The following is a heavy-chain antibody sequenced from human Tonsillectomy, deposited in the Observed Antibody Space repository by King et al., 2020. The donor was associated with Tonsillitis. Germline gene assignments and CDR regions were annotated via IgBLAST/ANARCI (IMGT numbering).Heavy chain of an antibody. J-gene: IGHJ5*02. D-gene: IGHD3-10*01. V-gene: IGHV3-33*05. CDR1: GFTFSSYG. CDR3: ARDRFSYGSGVNWFDP. Sequence: VQLVESGGGVVQPGRSLRLSCAASGFTFSSYGMHWVRQAPGKGLEWVAVISYDGSNKYYVDSVKGRFTISRDNSKNTLYLQMNSLRAEDTAVYYCARDRFSYGSGVNWFDPWGQGTLVTVSS. CDR2: ISYDGSNK.